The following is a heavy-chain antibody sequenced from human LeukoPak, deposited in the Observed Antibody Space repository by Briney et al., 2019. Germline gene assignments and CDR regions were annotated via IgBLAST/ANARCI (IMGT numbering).Heavy chain of an antibody. CDR2: MNPNSGNT. CDR1: GCTLTSYD. Sequence: GASVKVSCKASGCTLTSYDINWVRQATGQGLEWMGWMNPNSGNTGYAQKFQGRVTMTRNTSISTAYMELSSLRSEDTAVYYCARAYPPAGGWEDYYYMDVWGKGTTVTISS. V-gene: IGHV1-8*01. J-gene: IGHJ6*03. CDR3: ARAYPPAGGWEDYYYMDV. D-gene: IGHD2-8*02.